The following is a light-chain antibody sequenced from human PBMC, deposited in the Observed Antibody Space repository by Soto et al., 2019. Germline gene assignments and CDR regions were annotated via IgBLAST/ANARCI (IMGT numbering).Light chain of an antibody. CDR2: GAS. J-gene: IGKJ3*01. CDR1: QSVSSN. V-gene: IGKV3D-15*01. Sequence: EIVMTQSPATPSVSPGERATLSCRASQSVSSNLAWYQQKPGQAPRLLIYGASTRATGIPARFSGSGSGTEFTLTISSLQSEDFAVYYCQQYNNWPRIFTFGPGTKVDIK. CDR3: QQYNNWPRIFT.